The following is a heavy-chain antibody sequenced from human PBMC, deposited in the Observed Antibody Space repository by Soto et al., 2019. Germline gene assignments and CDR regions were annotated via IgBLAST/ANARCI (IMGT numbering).Heavy chain of an antibody. CDR1: GYTFTSYD. Sequence: QVQLVQSGAEVKKPGASVKVSCKASGYTFTSYDINWVRQATGQGLEWMGRMNPNSGDTGLAQKFQGRITMTRNTSITTAYMELSSLRSEDTAVYYCARDGSKIDGYGVQLGYWSQGTVVTVSS. CDR3: ARDGSKIDGYGVQLGY. D-gene: IGHD4-17*01. CDR2: MNPNSGDT. V-gene: IGHV1-8*01. J-gene: IGHJ4*02.